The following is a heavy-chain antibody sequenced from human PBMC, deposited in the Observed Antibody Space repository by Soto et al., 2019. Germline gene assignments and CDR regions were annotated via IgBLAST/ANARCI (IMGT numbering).Heavy chain of an antibody. Sequence: SETLSLTCTVSSDSLSSSSYYWGWVRQPPGKGLEWLGSIYYSGSTYYNPSLKSRVTISVDTSKSQFSLKLSSVTAADTAVYFCARHFNFWSAQPPFDHWGQGTLVTVSS. CDR3: ARHFNFWSAQPPFDH. V-gene: IGHV4-39*01. J-gene: IGHJ4*02. D-gene: IGHD3-3*01. CDR2: IYYSGST. CDR1: SDSLSSSSYY.